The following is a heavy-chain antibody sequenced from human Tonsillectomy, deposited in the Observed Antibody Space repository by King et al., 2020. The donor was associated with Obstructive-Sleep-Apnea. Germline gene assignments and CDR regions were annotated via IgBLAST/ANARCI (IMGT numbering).Heavy chain of an antibody. CDR3: ARHASSSWYGGGY. CDR1: GGSISSYY. D-gene: IGHD6-13*01. Sequence: VQLQESGPGLVKPSETLSLTCTVSGGSISSYYWSWIRQPPGKGLEWIGYIYYSGSTNYNPSLKSRVTISVDTSKNQFSLKLSSVTAADTAVYYCARHASSSWYGGGYWGQGTLVTVSS. V-gene: IGHV4-59*08. CDR2: IYYSGST. J-gene: IGHJ4*02.